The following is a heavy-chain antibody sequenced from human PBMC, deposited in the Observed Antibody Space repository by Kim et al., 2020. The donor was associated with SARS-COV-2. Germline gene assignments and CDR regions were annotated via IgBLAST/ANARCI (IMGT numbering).Heavy chain of an antibody. D-gene: IGHD3-9*01. V-gene: IGHV3-66*01. CDR2: IYSGGST. CDR3: SRETPSSYYDILTGYCRQYYFDY. J-gene: IGHJ4*02. CDR1: GFTVSSNY. Sequence: GGSLRLSCAASGFTVSSNYMSWVRQAPGKGLEWVSVIYSGGSTYYADSVKGRFTISRDNSKNPLYLQMNSLRAEDTAVNYCSRETPSSYYDILTGYCRQYYFDYWGQGTLVTVSS.